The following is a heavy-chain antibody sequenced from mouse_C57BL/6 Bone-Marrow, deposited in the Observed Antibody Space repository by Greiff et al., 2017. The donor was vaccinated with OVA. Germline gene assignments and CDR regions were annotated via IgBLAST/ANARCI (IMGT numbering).Heavy chain of an antibody. V-gene: IGHV1-20*01. CDR2: INPYNGDT. D-gene: IGHD1-1*01. CDR3: ARQPITTVVDCAMDY. CDR1: GYSFTGYF. J-gene: IGHJ4*01. Sequence: EVQLQQSGPELVKPGASVKISCKASGYSFTGYFMNWVMQSHGKSLEWIGRINPYNGDTFYNQKFKGKATLTVDKSSSTAHMELRSLTSEDSAVYYCARQPITTVVDCAMDYWGQGTSVTVSS.